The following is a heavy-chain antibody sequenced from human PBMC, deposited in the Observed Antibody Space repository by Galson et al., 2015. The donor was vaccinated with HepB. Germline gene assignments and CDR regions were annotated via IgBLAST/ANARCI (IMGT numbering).Heavy chain of an antibody. D-gene: IGHD4-17*01. Sequence: SVKVSCKASGYTFTSYGISWVRQAPGQGLEWMGWISAYNGNTNYAQKLQGRVTMTADTSTSTAYMELRSLRSDDTAVYYCARDNIGGAVTTYYYYYGMDVWGQGTTVTVSS. V-gene: IGHV1-18*01. J-gene: IGHJ6*02. CDR3: ARDNIGGAVTTYYYYYGMDV. CDR2: ISAYNGNT. CDR1: GYTFTSYG.